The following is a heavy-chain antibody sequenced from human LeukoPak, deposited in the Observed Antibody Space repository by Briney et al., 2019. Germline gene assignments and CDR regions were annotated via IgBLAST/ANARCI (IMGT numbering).Heavy chain of an antibody. CDR2: IYYSGST. J-gene: IGHJ3*02. CDR3: AREPVPYDFWRVGGAFDI. V-gene: IGHV4-59*01. D-gene: IGHD3-3*01. Sequence: SETLSLTCTVSGGSISSYYWSWIRQPPGKGLEWIGYIYYSGSTNYNPSLKSRVTISVDTSKNQFSLKLSSVTAADTAVHYCAREPVPYDFWRVGGAFDIWGQGTMVTVSS. CDR1: GGSISSYY.